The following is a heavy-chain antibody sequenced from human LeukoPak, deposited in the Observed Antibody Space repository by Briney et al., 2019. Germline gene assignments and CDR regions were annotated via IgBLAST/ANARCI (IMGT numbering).Heavy chain of an antibody. CDR3: ARGSIVVVVAATPDYYGMDV. CDR1: GYTFTSYA. J-gene: IGHJ6*02. CDR2: VNAGNGNT. Sequence: ASVKVSCKASGYTFTSYAMHWVRQAPGQRLEWMGWVNAGNGNTKYSQKFQGRVAITRDTSASTAYMELSSLRSEDTAVYYCARGSIVVVVAATPDYYGMDVWGQGTTVTVSS. D-gene: IGHD2-15*01. V-gene: IGHV1-3*01.